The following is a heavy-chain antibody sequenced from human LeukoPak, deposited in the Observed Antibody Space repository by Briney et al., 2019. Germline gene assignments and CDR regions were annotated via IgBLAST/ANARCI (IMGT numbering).Heavy chain of an antibody. D-gene: IGHD5-12*01. CDR1: GFTFSSYG. J-gene: IGHJ4*02. CDR3: ARDRYSGYDSGADY. V-gene: IGHV3-64*01. Sequence: GGSLRLSCVASGFTFSSYGMHWVRQAPGKGLEHVSGIRSNGGSTYYANSVKGRFTIPRDNSKNTLYLQMGSLRAEDMGVYYCARDRYSGYDSGADYWGQGTLVTVSS. CDR2: IRSNGGST.